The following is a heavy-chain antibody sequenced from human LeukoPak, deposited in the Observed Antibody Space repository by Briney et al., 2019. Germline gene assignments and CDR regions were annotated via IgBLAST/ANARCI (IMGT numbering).Heavy chain of an antibody. V-gene: IGHV1-69*13. J-gene: IGHJ3*02. CDR2: IIPIFGTA. CDR1: GGTFSSYA. CDR3: ARENDSDAFDI. D-gene: IGHD1-1*01. Sequence: SVKVSCKASGGTFSSYAVSWVRPAPGQGLEWMGGIIPIFGTAHYAQKFQGRVTITAGESTSTAYMELSSLRSEDTAVYYCARENDSDAFDIWGQGTMVTVSS.